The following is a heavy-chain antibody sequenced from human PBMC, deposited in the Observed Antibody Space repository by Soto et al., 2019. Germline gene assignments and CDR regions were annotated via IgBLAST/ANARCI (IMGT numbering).Heavy chain of an antibody. J-gene: IGHJ4*02. CDR1: GGSFSGYY. CDR2: IYHSGST. V-gene: IGHV4-34*01. CDR3: ARDYGDRYYFDY. D-gene: IGHD4-17*01. Sequence: SETLSLTCAAYGGSFSGYYWSWIRQPPGKGLEWIGSIYHSGSTYYNPSLKSRVTISVDTSKNQFSLKLSSVTAADTAVYYCARDYGDRYYFDYWGQGTLVTVSS.